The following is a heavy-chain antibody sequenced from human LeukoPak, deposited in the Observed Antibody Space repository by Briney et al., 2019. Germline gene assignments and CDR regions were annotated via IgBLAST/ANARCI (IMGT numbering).Heavy chain of an antibody. CDR1: GFTFINYY. V-gene: IGHV1-46*01. Sequence: ASVKVSCKASGFTFINYYMHWVRQAPGQGLEWMGLINPSGSNTNYAQKFRGRVTMTRDTSATTVYMELSSLRSEDTAVYYCAREESGGYFDYGGQGTLVTVSS. D-gene: IGHD2-8*02. CDR2: INPSGSNT. CDR3: AREESGGYFDY. J-gene: IGHJ4*02.